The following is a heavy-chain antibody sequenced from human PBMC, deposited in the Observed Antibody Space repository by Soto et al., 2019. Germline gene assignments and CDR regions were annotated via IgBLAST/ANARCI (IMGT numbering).Heavy chain of an antibody. J-gene: IGHJ6*02. Sequence: LTCAISGDSVSSNSAAWNWIRQSPSRGLEWLGRTYYRSKWYNDYAVSVKSRITINPDTSKNQFSLQLNSVTPEDTAVYYCARGTTYCSSTSCYYYGMDVWGQGTTVTVS. CDR1: GDSVSSNSAA. D-gene: IGHD2-2*01. V-gene: IGHV6-1*01. CDR2: TYYRSKWYN. CDR3: ARGTTYCSSTSCYYYGMDV.